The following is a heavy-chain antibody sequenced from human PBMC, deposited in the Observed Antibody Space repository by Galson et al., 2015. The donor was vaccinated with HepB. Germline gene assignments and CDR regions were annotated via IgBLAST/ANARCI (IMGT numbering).Heavy chain of an antibody. CDR2: IRSQGYGGTT. D-gene: IGHD6-19*01. Sequence: SLRLSCAGSGFTFGDYALSWVRQAPGKGLEWVGLIRSQGYGGTTEYAASVKGRFAISRYDSNNIVYLQMNSLKSEDTGIYYCATSPERRTYSSAWHGIVDYLESWGQGTLVSVSS. CDR1: GFTFGDYA. J-gene: IGHJ4*02. V-gene: IGHV3-49*04. CDR3: ATSPERRTYSSAWHGIVDYLES.